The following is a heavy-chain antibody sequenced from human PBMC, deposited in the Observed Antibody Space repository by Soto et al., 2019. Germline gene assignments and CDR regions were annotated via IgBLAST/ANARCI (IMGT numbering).Heavy chain of an antibody. V-gene: IGHV4-59*01. CDR1: GASINSYY. D-gene: IGHD1-26*01. CDR2: MDYSGT. CDR3: ARDQPGSPVFDRAFDT. J-gene: IGHJ3*02. Sequence: SETLSLTCTISGASINSYYWSWIRQPPGKGLEWIGYMDYSGTKNNPSLKSRVTMSIDTSKNQFSLKLSSVTAADTAVYYCARDQPGSPVFDRAFDTWGQGTMVTVSS.